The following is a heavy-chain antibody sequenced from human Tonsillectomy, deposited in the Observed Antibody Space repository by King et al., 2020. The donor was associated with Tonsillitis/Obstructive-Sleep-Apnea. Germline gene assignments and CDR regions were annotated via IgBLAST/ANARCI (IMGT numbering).Heavy chain of an antibody. Sequence: VQLVESGGGLVKPGGSLRLSCAASGFTFTNAWMNWVRQAPGRGLEWVGRIKGKTDGVTRDYAAPVKGRFNISRDDSKNTLYLQMNSLKTEDTAVYYCTTDRGALAYCGGDCYSHFDYWGQGTLVTVSS. J-gene: IGHJ4*02. D-gene: IGHD2-21*02. CDR1: GFTFTNAW. V-gene: IGHV3-15*07. CDR3: TTDRGALAYCGGDCYSHFDY. CDR2: IKGKTDGVTR.